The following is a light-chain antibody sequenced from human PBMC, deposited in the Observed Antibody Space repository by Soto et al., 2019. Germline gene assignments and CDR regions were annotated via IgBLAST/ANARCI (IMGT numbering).Light chain of an antibody. CDR2: DAV. V-gene: IGKV3-15*01. CDR1: QSVETS. CDR3: QQYDEWPLT. Sequence: EKVMTQSPATLSVSPGERATLSCRASQSVETSLAWYQQKPGQAPRLLIYDAVTRATGIPARFSGSASGTEFTLTISSLQSEDFAVYYRQQYDEWPLTFGGGTKVEIK. J-gene: IGKJ4*01.